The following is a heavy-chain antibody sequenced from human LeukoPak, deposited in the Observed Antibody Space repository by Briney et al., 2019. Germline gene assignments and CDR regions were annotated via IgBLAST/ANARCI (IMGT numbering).Heavy chain of an antibody. V-gene: IGHV3-30*14. J-gene: IGHJ4*02. D-gene: IGHD5-12*01. CDR3: ARGPSGYHNT. CDR2: ISYDGSNK. Sequence: GGSLRLSCAASGFTFSSYAMHWVRQAPGKGLEWVAVISYDGSNKYYADSVKGRFTISRDNSKNTLYLQMNSLRAEDTAVYYCARGPSGYHNTGGQGTLVAVSS. CDR1: GFTFSSYA.